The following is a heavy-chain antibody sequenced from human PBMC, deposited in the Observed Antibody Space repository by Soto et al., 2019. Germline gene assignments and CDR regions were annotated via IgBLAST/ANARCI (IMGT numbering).Heavy chain of an antibody. CDR3: AKAFSSYCGGDCYLYNWFDP. CDR1: GFTFSSYG. Sequence: PGGSLRLSCAASGFTFSSYGMHWVRQAPGKGLEWVAVISYDGSNKYYADSVKGRFTISRDNSKNTLYLQMDSLRAEDTAVYYCAKAFSSYCGGDCYLYNWFDPWGQGTLVTVSS. CDR2: ISYDGSNK. D-gene: IGHD2-21*02. J-gene: IGHJ5*02. V-gene: IGHV3-30*18.